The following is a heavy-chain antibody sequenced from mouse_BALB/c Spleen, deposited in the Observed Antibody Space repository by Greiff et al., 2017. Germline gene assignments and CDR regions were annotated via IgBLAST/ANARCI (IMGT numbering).Heavy chain of an antibody. CDR3: ARSHRYDGFYAMDY. CDR2: INPGSGGT. D-gene: IGHD2-14*01. V-gene: IGHV1-54*01. CDR1: GYAFTNYL. J-gene: IGHJ4*01. Sequence: QVHVKQSGAELVRPGTSVKVSCKASGYAFTNYLIEWVKQRPGQGLEWIGVINPGSGGTNYNEKFKGKATLTADKSSSTAYMQLSSLTSDDSAVYFCARSHRYDGFYAMDYWGQGTSVTVSA.